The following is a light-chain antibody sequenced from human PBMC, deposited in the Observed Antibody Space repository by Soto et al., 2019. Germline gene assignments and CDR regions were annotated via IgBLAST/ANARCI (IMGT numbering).Light chain of an antibody. Sequence: QSVLTQPPSASGTPGQRVTISCSGSSSNIGSNTVNWYQQLPGTAPKLLIYSNNQRPSGVPDRFSGSKSGTSASLAISGLQSADDADYYCAAWDDSLNVVFGGGTKLTVL. CDR3: AAWDDSLNVV. J-gene: IGLJ2*01. CDR2: SNN. CDR1: SSNIGSNT. V-gene: IGLV1-44*01.